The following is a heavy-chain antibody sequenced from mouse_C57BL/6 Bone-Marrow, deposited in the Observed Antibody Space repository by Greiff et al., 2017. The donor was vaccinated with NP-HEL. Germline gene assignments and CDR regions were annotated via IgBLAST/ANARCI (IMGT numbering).Heavy chain of an antibody. D-gene: IGHD2-3*01. CDR3: ARSYDRYAMDY. V-gene: IGHV5-4*03. CDR2: ISDGGSYT. J-gene: IGHJ4*01. Sequence: EVNLVESGGGLVKPGGSLKLSCAASGFTFSSYAMSWVRQTPEKRLEWVATISDGGSYTYYPDNVKGRFTISRDNAKNNLYLQMSHLKSEDTAMYYCARSYDRYAMDYWGQGTSVTVSS. CDR1: GFTFSSYA.